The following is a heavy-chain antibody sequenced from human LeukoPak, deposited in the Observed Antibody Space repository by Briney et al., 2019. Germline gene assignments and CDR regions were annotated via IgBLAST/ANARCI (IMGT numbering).Heavy chain of an antibody. CDR3: ARSERSGIYFDY. Sequence: PSETLSLTCAVYGXSFSAYYWSWIRQPPGKGLEWIVKINHSGSTNYNPSLKSRVTISVDTSRNQFSLRVSSVTAADTAVYYCARSERSGIYFDYWGQGTLVTVSS. D-gene: IGHD6-13*01. V-gene: IGHV4-34*01. CDR2: INHSGST. J-gene: IGHJ4*02. CDR1: GXSFSAYY.